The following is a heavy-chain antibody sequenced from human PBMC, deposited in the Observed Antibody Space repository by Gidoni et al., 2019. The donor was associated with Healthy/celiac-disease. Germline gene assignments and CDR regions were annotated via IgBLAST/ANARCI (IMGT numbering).Heavy chain of an antibody. D-gene: IGHD3-9*01. J-gene: IGHJ4*02. CDR2: IIPIFGTA. V-gene: IGHV1-69*01. CDR1: GGTFSSYA. CDR3: ARSKRDILTGYYNR. Sequence: QVQLVQSGAEVKKPGSSVKVSCTASGGTFSSYAISWVRQAPGQGLEWMGGIIPIFGTANYEQKFQGRLTITADESTSTAYMELSSLRSEDTAVYYCARSKRDILTGYYNRWGQGTLVTVSS.